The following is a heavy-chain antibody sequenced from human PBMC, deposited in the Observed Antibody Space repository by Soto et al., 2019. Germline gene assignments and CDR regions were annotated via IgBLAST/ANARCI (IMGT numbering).Heavy chain of an antibody. CDR1: GFTFSSYS. D-gene: IGHD3-10*01. CDR2: ISGSGGST. J-gene: IGHJ4*02. Sequence: TGGALRLSCAAPGFTFSSYSMSWVRPAPGKGLEWVSAISGSGGSTYYADSVKGRFTISRDNSKNTLYLQMNSLRAEDTAVYYCAKEILWFGSRDYDYWGQGTLVTVSS. CDR3: AKEILWFGSRDYDY. V-gene: IGHV3-23*01.